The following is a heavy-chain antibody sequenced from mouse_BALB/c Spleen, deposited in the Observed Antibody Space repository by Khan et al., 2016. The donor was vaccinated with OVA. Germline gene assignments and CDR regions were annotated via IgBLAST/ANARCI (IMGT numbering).Heavy chain of an antibody. Sequence: DVHLVESGGDLVKPGGSLKLSCAASGFTFSSYSMSWVRQTPDKRLEWVATISSGGDYTYYPDNVKGRFTISRDNARNTLDLQMSSLKSEDTAMYYCASHLTGSFAYWGQGTLVTVSA. D-gene: IGHD4-1*01. CDR3: ASHLTGSFAY. CDR1: GFTFSSYS. J-gene: IGHJ3*01. CDR2: ISSGGDYT. V-gene: IGHV5-6*01.